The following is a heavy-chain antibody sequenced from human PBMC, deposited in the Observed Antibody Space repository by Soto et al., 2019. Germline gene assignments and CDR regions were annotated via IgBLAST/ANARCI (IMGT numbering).Heavy chain of an antibody. V-gene: IGHV3-64*02. D-gene: IGHD3-22*01. Sequence: GGSLRLSCAASGFTFSSYAMHWVRQAPGKGLEYVSAISSNGGSTYYVDSVKGRFTISRDNSKNTLYLQMGSLRAEDMAVYYCARSSGYYQNFDDWGQGTLVTVSS. J-gene: IGHJ4*02. CDR2: ISSNGGST. CDR1: GFTFSSYA. CDR3: ARSSGYYQNFDD.